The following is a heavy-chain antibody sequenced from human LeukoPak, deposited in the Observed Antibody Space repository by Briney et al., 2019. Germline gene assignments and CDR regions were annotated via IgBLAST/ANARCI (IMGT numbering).Heavy chain of an antibody. CDR3: AGAFTGYCNGGTCYSDN. CDR1: GFTFSSYA. D-gene: IGHD2-15*01. V-gene: IGHV3-30*04. Sequence: PGGSLRLSCAASGFTFSSYAMHWVRQAPGKGLEWMSLITYDASNIYYADSVRGRFTISRDNSKNTLYLQMNSLRPEDTAVYYCAGAFTGYCNGGTCYSDNWGQGTLVTVSS. CDR2: ITYDASNI. J-gene: IGHJ4*02.